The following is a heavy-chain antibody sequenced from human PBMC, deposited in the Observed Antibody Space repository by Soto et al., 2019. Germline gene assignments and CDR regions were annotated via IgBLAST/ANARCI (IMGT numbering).Heavy chain of an antibody. D-gene: IGHD3-10*01. J-gene: IGHJ4*02. V-gene: IGHV3-23*01. CDR2: ISGSGGST. Sequence: QPGGSLRLSCAASGFTFSSYAMSWVRQAPGKGLEWVSGISGSGGSTYYADSVKGRFTISRDNSKNTLYLQMNSLRAEDTAVYYCAKDLGRVHYFFDDWGQGTLVTVSS. CDR1: GFTFSSYA. CDR3: AKDLGRVHYFFDD.